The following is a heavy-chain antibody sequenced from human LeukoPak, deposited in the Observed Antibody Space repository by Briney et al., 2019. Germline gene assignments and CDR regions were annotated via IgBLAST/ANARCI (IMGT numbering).Heavy chain of an antibody. V-gene: IGHV3-49*04. Sequence: SLTLSCTGSGFNFRDYAMTWVRQAAGKGVEWVGYIRSKTHGETTHFAASVRGRFSLSRDDSKGIAYLEMTSLRTDDTAVYYCASNSLDYSNFKGYFDPWGQGTLVTVSS. J-gene: IGHJ5*02. CDR3: ASNSLDYSNFKGYFDP. CDR2: IRSKTHGETT. CDR1: GFNFRDYA. D-gene: IGHD4-11*01.